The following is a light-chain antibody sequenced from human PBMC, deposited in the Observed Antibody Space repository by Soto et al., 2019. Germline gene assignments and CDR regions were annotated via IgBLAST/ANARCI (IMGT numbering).Light chain of an antibody. CDR1: SGHSSYI. J-gene: IGLJ1*01. Sequence: QLVLTQSSSASASLGSSVKLTCTLSSGHSSYIIAWHQQQPGKAPRYLMKLEGSGSYNKGSGVPDRFSGSSSGADRYLTISNLQFEDEADYYCETWESNTQVFGPGTKLTVL. CDR2: LEGSGSY. V-gene: IGLV4-60*02. CDR3: ETWESNTQV.